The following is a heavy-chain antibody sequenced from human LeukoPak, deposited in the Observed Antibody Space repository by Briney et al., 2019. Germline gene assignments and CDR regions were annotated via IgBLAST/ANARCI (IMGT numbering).Heavy chain of an antibody. CDR3: ARGHGDFDY. CDR2: INPNSGGT. J-gene: IGHJ4*02. V-gene: IGHV1-2*02. D-gene: IGHD5-24*01. CDR1: GYTFIGYY. Sequence: GASVKVSCKASGYTFIGYYMHWVRQAPGQGLEWMGWINPNSGGTNYAQKLQGRVTMTRDRSISTAYMELSRLRSEDTAVYYCARGHGDFDYWGQGTLVTVSS.